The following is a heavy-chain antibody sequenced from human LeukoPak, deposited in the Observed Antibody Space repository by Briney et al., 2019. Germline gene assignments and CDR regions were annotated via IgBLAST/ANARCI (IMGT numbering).Heavy chain of an antibody. Sequence: GASLGLSCAASGFTFSSYAMSWVRQAPGKGLEWVSGISGSGVSTYYADSVKGQFTISRDNSKNTVYLQMNSLRAEDTAIYFCAKGGLGGTAVVTMDSWGQGTLVTVSS. J-gene: IGHJ4*02. D-gene: IGHD4-23*01. CDR2: ISGSGVST. V-gene: IGHV3-23*01. CDR3: AKGGLGGTAVVTMDS. CDR1: GFTFSSYA.